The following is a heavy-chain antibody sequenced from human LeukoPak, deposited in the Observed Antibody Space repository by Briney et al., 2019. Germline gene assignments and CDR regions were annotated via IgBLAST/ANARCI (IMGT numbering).Heavy chain of an antibody. V-gene: IGHV4-34*01. CDR3: ARGWVKDY. Sequence: GSLRLSCAASGFTFSSYSMNWIRQPPGKGLEWIGEINHSGSTNYNPSLKSRVTISVDTSKNQFSLELSSVTAADTAVYYCARGWVKDYWGQGTLVTVSS. CDR1: GFTFSSYS. J-gene: IGHJ4*02. D-gene: IGHD7-27*01. CDR2: INHSGST.